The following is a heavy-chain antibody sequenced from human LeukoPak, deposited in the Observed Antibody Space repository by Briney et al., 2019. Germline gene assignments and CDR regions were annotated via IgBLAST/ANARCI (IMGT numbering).Heavy chain of an antibody. J-gene: IGHJ4*02. CDR1: GFTFSSYS. V-gene: IGHV3-21*01. CDR3: ARDLPNWNYGRGRYFDY. D-gene: IGHD1-7*01. CDR2: ISSSSSYI. Sequence: GGSLRLSCAASGFTFSSYSMNWVRQAPGKGLEWVSSISSSSSYIYYADSVKGRFTISRDNAKNSLYLQMNSLRAEDTAVYYCARDLPNWNYGRGRYFDYWGQGTLVTVSS.